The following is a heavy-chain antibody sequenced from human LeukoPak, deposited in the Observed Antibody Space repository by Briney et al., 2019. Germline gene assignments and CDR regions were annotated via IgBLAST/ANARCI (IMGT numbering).Heavy chain of an antibody. V-gene: IGHV4-34*01. Sequence: TSETLSLTCAVYGGSFSGCYWSWIRQPPGKGLEWIGEINHSGSTNYNPSLKSRVTISVDTSKNQFSLKLSSVTAADTAVYYCARGKVLARRTHYYYYYYMDVWGKGTTVTVSS. J-gene: IGHJ6*03. CDR2: INHSGST. CDR1: GGSFSGCY. CDR3: ARGKVLARRTHYYYYYYMDV. D-gene: IGHD1-14*01.